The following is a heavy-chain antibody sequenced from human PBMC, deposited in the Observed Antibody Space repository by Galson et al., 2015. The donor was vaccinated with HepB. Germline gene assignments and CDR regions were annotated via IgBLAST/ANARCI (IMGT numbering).Heavy chain of an antibody. CDR2: INTNTGNP. D-gene: IGHD6-19*01. J-gene: IGHJ2*01. CDR3: ARDLTGLAVAATREWYFDL. CDR1: GYTFTSYA. V-gene: IGHV7-4-1*02. Sequence: SVKVSCKASGYTFTSYAMNWVRQAPGQGLEWMGWINTNTGNPTYAQGFTGRFVFSLDTSVSTAYLQISSLKAEDTAVYYCARDLTGLAVAATREWYFDLWGRGTLVTVSS.